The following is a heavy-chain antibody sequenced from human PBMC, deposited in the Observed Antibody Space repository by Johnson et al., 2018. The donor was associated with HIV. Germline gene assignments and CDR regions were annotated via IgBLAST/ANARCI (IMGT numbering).Heavy chain of an antibody. J-gene: IGHJ3*02. V-gene: IGHV3-15*01. CDR1: GITFSNAW. D-gene: IGHD3-10*01. Sequence: EKLVESGGGVVQPGRSLRLSCAASGITFSNAWMSWVRQAPGKGLEWVGRVKSKTDGGTIDYAAAVKGRFIISRDDSKNTLYLQMNGLKTEDTAMYYCTTMSALWFGDIHVFGDGFDIWGQGTMVTVSS. CDR3: TTMSALWFGDIHVFGDGFDI. CDR2: VKSKTDGGTI.